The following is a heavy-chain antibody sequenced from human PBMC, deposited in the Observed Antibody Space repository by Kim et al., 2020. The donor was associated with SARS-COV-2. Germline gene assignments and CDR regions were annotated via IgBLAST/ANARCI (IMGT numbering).Heavy chain of an antibody. D-gene: IGHD3-22*01. CDR2: IWYDGSNK. J-gene: IGHJ3*01. CDR3: ASSRGWRSDLDAFDV. V-gene: IGHV3-33*01. Sequence: GGSLRLSCAASGFTFSSYAMHWVRQAPGKGLEWVAVIWYDGSNKYYADSVKGRFTISRDNSKNTLYLQMNSLRAEDTAVYYCASSRGWRSDLDAFDVWGQGSMVTVSS. CDR1: GFTFSSYA.